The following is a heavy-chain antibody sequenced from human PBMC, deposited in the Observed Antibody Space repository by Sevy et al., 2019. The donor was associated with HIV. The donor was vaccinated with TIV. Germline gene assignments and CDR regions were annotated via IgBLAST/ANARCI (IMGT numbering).Heavy chain of an antibody. D-gene: IGHD3-22*01. Sequence: SENLSLTCTVSGGSISSSSYYWGWIRQPPGKGLEWIGSIYYSGSTYYNASLKSRVTISVDTSKNQFSLKLSSVTAADTAVYYCARDDRYYYDSSGYEFDPWGQGTLVTVSS. V-gene: IGHV4-39*02. CDR1: GGSISSSSYY. CDR2: IYYSGST. J-gene: IGHJ5*02. CDR3: ARDDRYYYDSSGYEFDP.